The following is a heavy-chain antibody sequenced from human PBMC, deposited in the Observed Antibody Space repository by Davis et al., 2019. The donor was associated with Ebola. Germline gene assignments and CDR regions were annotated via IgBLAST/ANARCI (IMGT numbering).Heavy chain of an antibody. J-gene: IGHJ4*02. D-gene: IGHD5-18*01. CDR2: IYHSGST. CDR3: ARYVDTAMVFDY. V-gene: IGHV4-30-2*01. Sequence: MPSETLSLTCAVSGGSISSGGYSWSWIRQPPRKGLEWIGYIYHSGSTYYNPSLKSRVTISVDRSKNQFSLKLSSVTAADTAVYYCARYVDTAMVFDYWGQGTLVTVSS. CDR1: GGSISSGGYS.